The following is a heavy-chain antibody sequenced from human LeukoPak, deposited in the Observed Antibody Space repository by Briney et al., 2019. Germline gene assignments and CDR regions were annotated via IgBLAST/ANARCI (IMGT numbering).Heavy chain of an antibody. D-gene: IGHD6-13*01. CDR2: VDYSGST. CDR3: ARRLVAAAGEYYFDY. Sequence: PSETLSLTCTVSGSSVSSGGYYWSWIRQPPGKGLEWIGYVDYSGSTNYNPSLKSRVTILVDTSKNQFSLKLSSVTAADTAVYYRARRLVAAAGEYYFDYWGQGTLVTVSS. V-gene: IGHV4-61*08. CDR1: GSSVSSGGYY. J-gene: IGHJ4*02.